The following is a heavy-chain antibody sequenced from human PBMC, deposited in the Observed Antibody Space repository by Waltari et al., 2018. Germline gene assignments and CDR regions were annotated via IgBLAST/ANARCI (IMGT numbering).Heavy chain of an antibody. Sequence: QVQMVQSGAEVKKPGASVKVSCKASGYTFNDYYMHWVRQAPGQGLEWMGWINPNSGGTNYAQKFQVRVTMTRDTSISTAYMELSSLRSDDTAVYYCARVPLGVYYYDSTGYYHFDYWGQGTLVTVSS. J-gene: IGHJ4*02. CDR1: GYTFNDYY. D-gene: IGHD3-22*01. CDR2: INPNSGGT. CDR3: ARVPLGVYYYDSTGYYHFDY. V-gene: IGHV1-2*02.